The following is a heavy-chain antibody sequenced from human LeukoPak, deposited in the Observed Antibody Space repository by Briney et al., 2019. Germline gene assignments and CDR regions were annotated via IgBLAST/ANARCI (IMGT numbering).Heavy chain of an antibody. Sequence: GGSLRLSCAASGFTFDDYAMHWVRQAPGKGLEWVSGISWNSGSIGYADSVKGRFTISRDNAKNSLYLQMNSLRAEDTALYYCAKTGTGRSDYWGQGTLVTVSS. J-gene: IGHJ4*02. CDR1: GFTFDDYA. CDR3: AKTGTGRSDY. CDR2: ISWNSGSI. V-gene: IGHV3-9*01. D-gene: IGHD1/OR15-1a*01.